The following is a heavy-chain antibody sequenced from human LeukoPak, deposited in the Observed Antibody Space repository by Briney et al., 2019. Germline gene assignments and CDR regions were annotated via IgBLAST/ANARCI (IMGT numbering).Heavy chain of an antibody. Sequence: ASVKVSCKASGYTFTSYAMHWVRQAPGQRLEWMGWINAGNGNTKYSQKFQGRVTITRDTSASTAYMELSSLRSEDTAVYYCARDGNRIQLWTIEVSAFDIWGQGTMVTASS. CDR1: GYTFTSYA. CDR2: INAGNGNT. J-gene: IGHJ3*02. D-gene: IGHD5-18*01. CDR3: ARDGNRIQLWTIEVSAFDI. V-gene: IGHV1-3*01.